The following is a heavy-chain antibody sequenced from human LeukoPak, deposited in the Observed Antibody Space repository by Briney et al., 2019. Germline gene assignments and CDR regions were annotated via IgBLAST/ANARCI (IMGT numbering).Heavy chain of an antibody. CDR1: GLTFSSYS. CDR2: ISSSSSYI. J-gene: IGHJ4*02. Sequence: GGSLRLSCAASGLTFSSYSMNWVRQAPGKGLEWVSSISSSSSYIYYADSVKGRFTISRDNAKNSLYLQMNSLRAEDTAVYYCAILYSSSWYSDFDYWGQGTLVTVSS. CDR3: AILYSSSWYSDFDY. D-gene: IGHD6-13*01. V-gene: IGHV3-21*01.